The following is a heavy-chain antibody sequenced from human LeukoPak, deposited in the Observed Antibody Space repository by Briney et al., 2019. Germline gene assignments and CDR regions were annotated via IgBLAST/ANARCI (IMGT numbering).Heavy chain of an antibody. V-gene: IGHV3-11*01. CDR1: GFTFSDYY. D-gene: IGHD3-10*01. Sequence: GGSLRLSCAASGFTFSDYYMSWIRQAPGKGLEWVSYISSSGSTIYYADSVKGRFTISRDNAKNSLYLQMNSLRAEDTAVYYCARVLWFGELFVGPYYFDYWGQGTLVTVSS. CDR3: ARVLWFGELFVGPYYFDY. CDR2: ISSSGSTI. J-gene: IGHJ4*02.